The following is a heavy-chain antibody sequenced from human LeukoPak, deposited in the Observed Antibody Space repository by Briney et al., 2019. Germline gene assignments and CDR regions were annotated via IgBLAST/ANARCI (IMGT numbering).Heavy chain of an antibody. CDR1: GDSVSSSNYY. CDR2: IHYSGIT. D-gene: IGHD2-2*01. Sequence: SSETLSLTCAVSGDSVSSSNYYWGWIRQPPGKGLEWIATIHYSGITYYNTSLKSRGTISIDTSRNQFSLKLTSVTAADTAVYYCASGYADVPLVAEYFDHWGQGTQVTVSS. V-gene: IGHV4-39*01. CDR3: ASGYADVPLVAEYFDH. J-gene: IGHJ1*01.